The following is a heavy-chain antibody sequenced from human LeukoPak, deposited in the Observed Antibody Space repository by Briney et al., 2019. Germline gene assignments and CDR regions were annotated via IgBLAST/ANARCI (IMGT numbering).Heavy chain of an antibody. CDR2: INYSGT. CDR3: AGGYGSGSFSA. J-gene: IGHJ5*02. CDR1: GFTLNDYY. D-gene: IGHD3-10*01. Sequence: GGSLRLSCAASGFTLNDYYMSWIRQASGKGLELIAYINYSGTSYADSVKGRVTISRDNAESSLHLQMNSLRVEDTALYYCAGGYGSGSFSAWGQGTLVTVSS. V-gene: IGHV3-11*01.